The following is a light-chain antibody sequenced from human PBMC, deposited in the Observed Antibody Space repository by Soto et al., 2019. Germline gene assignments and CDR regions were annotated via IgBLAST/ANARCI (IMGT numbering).Light chain of an antibody. J-gene: IGKJ4*01. V-gene: IGKV3-20*01. CDR3: QRYGGAVS. Sequence: EIVLTQSPGTLSLSPGDTATLSCQASQTGSTSLSWYQQRPGQPPRLLIYGETFRATGIPDRFSGGGSRTDFTPAINRLEPEGVAVYCCQRYGGAVSFGGGTKVE. CDR2: GET. CDR1: QTGSTS.